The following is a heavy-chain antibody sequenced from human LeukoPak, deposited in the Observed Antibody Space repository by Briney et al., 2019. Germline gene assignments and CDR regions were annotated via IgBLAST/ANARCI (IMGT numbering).Heavy chain of an antibody. J-gene: IGHJ6*03. D-gene: IGHD5-12*01. V-gene: IGHV3-43*01. Sequence: PGGSLRLSCAASGFTFDDYTMHWVRQAPGKGLEWVSLISWDGGSTYYADSVKGRFTISRDNSKNSLYLQMNSLRTEDTALYYCAKGVEKWLRFSDYYYYYMDVWGKGTTVTVSS. CDR2: ISWDGGST. CDR3: AKGVEKWLRFSDYYYYYMDV. CDR1: GFTFDDYT.